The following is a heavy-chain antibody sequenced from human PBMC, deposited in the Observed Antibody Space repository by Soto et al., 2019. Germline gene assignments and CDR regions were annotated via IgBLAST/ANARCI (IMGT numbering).Heavy chain of an antibody. CDR2: IIPIFGSA. D-gene: IGHD5-12*01. V-gene: IGHV1-69*15. CDR3: AKDGGKDGYFGNWFDP. J-gene: IGHJ5*02. Sequence: QVQLVQSGAEVKKPGSSVKVSCKASGGTFSNYAITWVRQAPGQGLEWLGRIIPIFGSANYAQKFQGRVTITADECPTPAYMERSSLRSDDTAVYYCAKDGGKDGYFGNWFDPWGQGTLVTVSS. CDR1: GGTFSNYA.